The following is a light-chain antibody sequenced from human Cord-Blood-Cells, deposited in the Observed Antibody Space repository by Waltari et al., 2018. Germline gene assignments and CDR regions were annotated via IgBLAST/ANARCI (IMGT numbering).Light chain of an antibody. J-gene: IGLJ2*01. CDR1: SSDVGGYNY. Sequence: QSALTQPASVSGSPGQSITISCTGTSSDVGGYNYVSWYQQHPGKAPTLMIYDVIIRPSGVSNRFSGSKSGNTASLTISGLQAEDEADYYCSSYTSSSRFGGGTKLTVL. V-gene: IGLV2-14*01. CDR2: DVI. CDR3: SSYTSSSR.